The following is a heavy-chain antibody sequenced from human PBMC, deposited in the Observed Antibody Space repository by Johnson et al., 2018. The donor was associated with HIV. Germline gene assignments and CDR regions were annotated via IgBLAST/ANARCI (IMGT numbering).Heavy chain of an antibody. J-gene: IGHJ3*02. V-gene: IGHV3-30*07. Sequence: YYADSVKGRFTISRDNSKNSLYLQMNSLRAEDTAVYYCARVNYDSSGSFDIWGQGTMVTVSS. D-gene: IGHD3-22*01. CDR3: ARVNYDSSGSFDI.